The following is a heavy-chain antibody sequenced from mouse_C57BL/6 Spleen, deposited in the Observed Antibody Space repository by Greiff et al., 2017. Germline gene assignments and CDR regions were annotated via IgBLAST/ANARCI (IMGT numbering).Heavy chain of an antibody. Sequence: EVQVVESGGDLVKPGGSLKLSCAASGFTFSSYGMSCVRQTPDKRLAWVATISSGGSYTYYPDSVKGRFTISRDNAKNTLYLQMSSLKSEDTAMYYCTRATTAQAIAWFAYWGQGTLVTVSA. CDR2: ISSGGSYT. V-gene: IGHV5-6*01. CDR3: TRATTAQAIAWFAY. CDR1: GFTFSSYG. J-gene: IGHJ3*01. D-gene: IGHD3-2*02.